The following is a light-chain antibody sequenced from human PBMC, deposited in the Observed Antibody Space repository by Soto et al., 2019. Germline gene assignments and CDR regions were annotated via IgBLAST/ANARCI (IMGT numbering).Light chain of an antibody. V-gene: IGKV1-5*03. Sequence: QMTQSPATVSASVGDRVTITCRASQSISSWLAWYQQKPGKAPKLLISKASSLETGVPSRFSGSGSGTEFTLTISSLQPDDFATYYCQQYNSYSTFGQGTKVDNK. CDR1: QSISSW. CDR3: QQYNSYST. CDR2: KAS. J-gene: IGKJ1*01.